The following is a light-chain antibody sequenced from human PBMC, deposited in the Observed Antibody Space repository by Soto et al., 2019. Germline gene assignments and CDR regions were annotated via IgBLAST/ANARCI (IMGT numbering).Light chain of an antibody. J-gene: IGLJ1*01. CDR3: SSYRSSNAYV. V-gene: IGLV2-14*01. Sequence: QSVMTQPASVSGSPGQLITISCTGTSSDIDGYNYVSWYQHHPGKAPKLIIYEVNNRPSGVSNRFSGSKSGNTASLTISVLQPEYEADYYCSSYRSSNAYVFGPGTKVTGL. CDR1: SSDIDGYNY. CDR2: EVN.